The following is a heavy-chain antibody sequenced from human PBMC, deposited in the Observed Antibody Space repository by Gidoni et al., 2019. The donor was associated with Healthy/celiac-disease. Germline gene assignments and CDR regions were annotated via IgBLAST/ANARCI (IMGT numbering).Heavy chain of an antibody. J-gene: IGHJ4*02. CDR1: GGTFSSYA. V-gene: IGHV1-69*04. CDR2: IIPSLGIA. D-gene: IGHD3-22*01. Sequence: QVQLVQSGAEVKKPGSSVKVSCKASGGTFSSYAISWVRQAPGQGLEWMGRIIPSLGIANYAQKFQGRVTITADKSTSTAYMELSSLRSEDTAVYYCARGEEYYDSSGYYPPFDYWGQGTLVTVSS. CDR3: ARGEEYYDSSGYYPPFDY.